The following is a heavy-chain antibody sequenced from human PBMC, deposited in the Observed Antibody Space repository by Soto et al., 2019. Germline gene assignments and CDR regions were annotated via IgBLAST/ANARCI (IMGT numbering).Heavy chain of an antibody. CDR3: ARDLLLWFGELIVGPYGMDV. D-gene: IGHD3-10*01. CDR1: GFTFSSYS. V-gene: IGHV3-21*01. J-gene: IGHJ6*02. CDR2: ISSSSSYI. Sequence: GGSLRLSCAASGFTFSSYSMNWVRQAPGKGLEWVSSISSSSSYIYYTDSVKGRFTISRDNAKNSPYLQMNSLRAEGTAVYYCARDLLLWFGELIVGPYGMDVWGQGTTVTVSS.